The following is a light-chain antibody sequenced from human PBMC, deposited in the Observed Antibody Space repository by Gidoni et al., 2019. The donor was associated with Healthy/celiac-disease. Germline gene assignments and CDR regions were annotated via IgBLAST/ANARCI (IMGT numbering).Light chain of an antibody. Sequence: AIRMTQSPSSLSASTGDRVTITCRASRGISSYLAWYQPKPGKAPKLLIYAASTLQSGVPSRFSGSGSGTDFTLTISCLQSEDFATYYCQQYYSYPLTFGGGTKVEIK. CDR3: QQYYSYPLT. CDR1: RGISSY. J-gene: IGKJ4*01. CDR2: AAS. V-gene: IGKV1-8*01.